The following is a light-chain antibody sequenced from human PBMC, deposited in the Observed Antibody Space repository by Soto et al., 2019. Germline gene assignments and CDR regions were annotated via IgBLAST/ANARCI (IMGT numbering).Light chain of an antibody. J-gene: IGLJ3*02. Sequence: QSALTQPASVSGSPGQWIMISCTGTSSDVGSYNLVSWYQHHPGKAPKLMIYEVSKRPSGISNRFSGSKSGNTSSLTISGLQAEDEADFYCCSYAGYGSWVFGGGTKVTVL. CDR2: EVS. CDR1: SSDVGSYNL. V-gene: IGLV2-23*02. CDR3: CSYAGYGSWV.